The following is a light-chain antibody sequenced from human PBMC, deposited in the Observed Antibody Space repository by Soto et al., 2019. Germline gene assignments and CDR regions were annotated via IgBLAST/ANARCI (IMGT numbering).Light chain of an antibody. V-gene: IGKV1-5*01. CDR3: QHDSGWT. CDR2: DAS. CDR1: QSISTW. J-gene: IGKJ1*01. Sequence: DIQMTQSPSTLSASVGDRVTITCRASQSISTWLAWYQQKPGRAPKLLISDASSFEDGVSSRFSVSGSGTEFPLTISGLQPDDFATYYCQHDSGWTFGQGTKVEIK.